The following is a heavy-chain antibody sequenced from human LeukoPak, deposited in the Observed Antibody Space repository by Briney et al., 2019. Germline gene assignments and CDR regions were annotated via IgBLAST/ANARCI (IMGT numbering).Heavy chain of an antibody. CDR2: IDPSDSYT. J-gene: IGHJ4*02. CDR1: GYSFTRYW. Sequence: GESLKISCKGSGYSFTRYWISWVRQMPGKGLEWMGRIDPSDSYTKYSPSFEGHVTISVDKSISTAFLQWNSLKASDGAMYYCATGASKVTTDFANYWGQGTQVAVSS. V-gene: IGHV5-10-1*01. CDR3: ATGASKVTTDFANY. D-gene: IGHD4-17*01.